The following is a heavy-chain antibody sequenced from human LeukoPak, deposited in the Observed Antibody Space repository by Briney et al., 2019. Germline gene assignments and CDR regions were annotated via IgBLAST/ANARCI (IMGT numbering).Heavy chain of an antibody. J-gene: IGHJ3*02. CDR1: GYTFTSYG. V-gene: IGHV1-18*03. CDR2: ISAYNGNT. Sequence: VSVKVSCKASGYTFTSYGISWVRQAPGQGLEWMGWISAYNGNTNYAQKLQGRVTMTTDTSTSTAYMELRSLRSDDMAVYHCARDQYTVWSGSGFDAFDIWGQGTMVTVSS. CDR3: ARDQYTVWSGSGFDAFDI. D-gene: IGHD3-3*01.